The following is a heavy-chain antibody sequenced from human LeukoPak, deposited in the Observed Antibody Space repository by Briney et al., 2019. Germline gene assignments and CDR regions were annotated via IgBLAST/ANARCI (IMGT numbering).Heavy chain of an antibody. V-gene: IGHV3-48*03. D-gene: IGHD4-17*01. CDR3: RIPTTVTTNDAFDI. Sequence: PGGSLRLSCAASGFTFSNYEMNWVRQAPGKGLEWVSYISSSGSTIYYADSVKGRFTISRDNSKNTLYLQMNSLRAEDAAVYYCRIPTTVTTNDAFDIWGQGTMVTVSS. CDR2: ISSSGSTI. J-gene: IGHJ3*02. CDR1: GFTFSNYE.